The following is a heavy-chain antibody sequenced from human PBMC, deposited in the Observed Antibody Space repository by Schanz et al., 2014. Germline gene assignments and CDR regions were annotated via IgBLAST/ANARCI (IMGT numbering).Heavy chain of an antibody. CDR1: GYTFTSYG. CDR2: ISAQTGDT. J-gene: IGHJ4*02. D-gene: IGHD5-12*01. V-gene: IGHV1-18*01. Sequence: QVQLVQSGAEVKKPGASVKVSCKASGYTFTSYGINWVRQAPGQGLEWMGWISAQTGDTRYAQKMQGRVTMTRDVSSTTAFLELRSLRYDDTAVYYCARDFSAYVGNYFDYWGQGTLVTVSS. CDR3: ARDFSAYVGNYFDY.